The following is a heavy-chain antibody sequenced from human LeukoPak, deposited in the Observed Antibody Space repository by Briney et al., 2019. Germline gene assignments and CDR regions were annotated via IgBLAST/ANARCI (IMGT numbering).Heavy chain of an antibody. CDR3: ARNKLRIQLWFMDY. D-gene: IGHD5-18*01. CDR1: GYTFTSYG. Sequence: ASVEVSCKASGYTFTSYGISWVRQAPGQGLEWMGRISAYNGNTNYAQKLQGRVTMTTDTSTSTAYMELRSLRSDDTAVYYCARNKLRIQLWFMDYWGQGTLVTVSS. J-gene: IGHJ4*02. CDR2: ISAYNGNT. V-gene: IGHV1-18*01.